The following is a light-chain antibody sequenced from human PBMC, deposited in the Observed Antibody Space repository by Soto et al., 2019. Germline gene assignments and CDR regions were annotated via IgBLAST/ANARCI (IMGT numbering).Light chain of an antibody. J-gene: IGKJ1*01. CDR2: HAS. Sequence: EIVLTQSPGNLSLSPGERATLSCRASESVSSFYLAWYQHKPGQAPRLLIYHASTRATGIPDRFSGYGSGTDFTLTISRLEPEDFAVYYCQHFGDSVWTFGQGTKVE. V-gene: IGKV3-20*01. CDR1: ESVSSFY. CDR3: QHFGDSVWT.